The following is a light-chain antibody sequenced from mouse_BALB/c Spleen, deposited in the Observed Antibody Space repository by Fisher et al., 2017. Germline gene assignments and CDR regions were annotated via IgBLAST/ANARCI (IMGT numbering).Light chain of an antibody. CDR3: QQWSSNPWT. CDR1: SSVSY. CDR2: DTS. Sequence: IVLTQSTAIMSASPGEKVTMTCSASSSVSYMHWYQQKSGTSPKRWIYDTSKLASGVPARFSGSGSGTSYSLTISRMEAEDAATYYCQQWSSNPWTFGGGTKLEIK. V-gene: IGKV4-59*01. J-gene: IGKJ1*01.